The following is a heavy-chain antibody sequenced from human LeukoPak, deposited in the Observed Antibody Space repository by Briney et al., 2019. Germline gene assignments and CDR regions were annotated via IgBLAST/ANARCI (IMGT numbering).Heavy chain of an antibody. CDR3: ARRGWALWDYFDY. Sequence: SSETLSLTCTVSGGSISLSFYYWGWIRQPPGKALEWIGSVYYSGTTSYNPSLKSRVTISVDTSKNQFSLKLSSVTAADTAVYYCARRGWALWDYFDYWGQGTLVTVSS. J-gene: IGHJ4*02. CDR1: GGSISLSFYY. CDR2: VYYSGTT. V-gene: IGHV4-39*07. D-gene: IGHD3-16*01.